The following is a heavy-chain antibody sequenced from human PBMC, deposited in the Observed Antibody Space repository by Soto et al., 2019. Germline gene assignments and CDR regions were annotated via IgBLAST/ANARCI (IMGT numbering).Heavy chain of an antibody. CDR1: GFTFSSYG. Sequence: PGGSLRLSCAASGFTFSSYGMHWVRQAPGKGLEWVAVIWYDGSNKYYADSVKGRFTISRDNSKNTLYLQMNSLRAEDTAVYYCARGRIWFGDKMGGMDVWGPGTTVTVSS. CDR3: ARGRIWFGDKMGGMDV. D-gene: IGHD3-10*01. CDR2: IWYDGSNK. J-gene: IGHJ6*02. V-gene: IGHV3-33*01.